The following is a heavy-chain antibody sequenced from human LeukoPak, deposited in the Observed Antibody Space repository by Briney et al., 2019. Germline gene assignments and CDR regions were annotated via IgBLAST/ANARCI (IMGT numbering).Heavy chain of an antibody. Sequence: SQTLSLTCTVSGGSISSGGYYWSWIRQHPGKGLEWIGYIYHSGSTYYNPSLKSRVTISVDRSKNQFSLKLSSVTAADTAVYYCARGPYYDILTGSKTGFDYWGQGTLVTVSS. CDR1: GGSISSGGYY. J-gene: IGHJ4*02. CDR3: ARGPYYDILTGSKTGFDY. V-gene: IGHV4-30-2*01. CDR2: IYHSGST. D-gene: IGHD3-9*01.